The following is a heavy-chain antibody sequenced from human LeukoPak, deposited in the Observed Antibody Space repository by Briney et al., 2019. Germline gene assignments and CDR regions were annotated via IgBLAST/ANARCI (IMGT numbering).Heavy chain of an antibody. Sequence: PGRSLRLSCAASGFTFSSYAMHWVRQAPGKGLEWVAVISYDGSNKYYADSVKGRFTISRDNCKNTLYLQMNSLRAEDTAVYYCARGAEWLLEVGYFDYWGQRTLVTLSS. CDR2: ISYDGSNK. CDR3: ARGAEWLLEVGYFDY. CDR1: GFTFSSYA. D-gene: IGHD3-3*01. V-gene: IGHV3-30*04. J-gene: IGHJ4*02.